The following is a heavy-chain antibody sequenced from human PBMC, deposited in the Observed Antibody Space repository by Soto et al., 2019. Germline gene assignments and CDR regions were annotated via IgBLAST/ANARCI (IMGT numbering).Heavy chain of an antibody. D-gene: IGHD2-2*02. J-gene: IGHJ5*02. CDR3: ARDRRCSSTSCYINWFDP. CDR2: IIPILGIA. Sequence: QVQLVQSGAEVKKPGSSVKVSCKASGGTFSSYTISWVRQAPGQGLEWMGRIIPILGIANYAQKFQGRVTITADKFTSTAYMELSSLRSEDTAVYYCARDRRCSSTSCYINWFDPWGQGTLVTVSS. V-gene: IGHV1-69*08. CDR1: GGTFSSYT.